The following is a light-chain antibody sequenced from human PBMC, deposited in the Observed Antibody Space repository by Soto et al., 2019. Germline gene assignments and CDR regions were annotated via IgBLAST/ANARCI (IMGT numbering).Light chain of an antibody. Sequence: QSALTQPASVSGSPGQSNTISCTGTSSDVGGYNYVSWYQQHPGKAPKLMIYDVSNRPSGVSNRFSGSKSGNTASLTISGLQAEDEADYYCSSYTSSSTRLYVFGTGTKLTVL. CDR2: DVS. CDR3: SSYTSSSTRLYV. V-gene: IGLV2-14*01. CDR1: SSDVGGYNY. J-gene: IGLJ1*01.